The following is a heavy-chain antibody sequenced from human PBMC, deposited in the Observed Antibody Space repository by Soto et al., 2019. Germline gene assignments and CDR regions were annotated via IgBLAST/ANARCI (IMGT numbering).Heavy chain of an antibody. D-gene: IGHD4-17*01. Sequence: PSETLSLTCTVSGGSISSSSYYGGWIRQPPGKGLEWIGSIYYSGSTYYNPSLKSRVTISVDTSKNQFSLKLSSVTAADTAVYYCASQRMYDYGDYDPSIFDYWGQGTLVTVSS. CDR1: GGSISSSSYY. CDR3: ASQRMYDYGDYDPSIFDY. J-gene: IGHJ4*02. CDR2: IYYSGST. V-gene: IGHV4-39*01.